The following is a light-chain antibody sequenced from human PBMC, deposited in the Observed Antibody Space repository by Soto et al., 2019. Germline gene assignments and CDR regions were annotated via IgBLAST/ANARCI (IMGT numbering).Light chain of an antibody. CDR1: SSDVGGYNY. J-gene: IGLJ3*02. V-gene: IGLV2-14*01. Sequence: QSALTQPASVYGSPGQSITISCTGTSSDVGGYNYVSWYQQHPGKAPKLMIYEVSNRPSGVSNRFSGSKSGNMASLTISGLQAEDEADYYCSSYTSSSTLVFGGGTKLTVL. CDR2: EVS. CDR3: SSYTSSSTLV.